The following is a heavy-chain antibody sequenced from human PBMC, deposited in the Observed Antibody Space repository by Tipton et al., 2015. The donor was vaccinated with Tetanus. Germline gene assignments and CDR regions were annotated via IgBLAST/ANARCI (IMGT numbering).Heavy chain of an antibody. J-gene: IGHJ4*02. V-gene: IGHV1-69*01. D-gene: IGHD3-22*01. Sequence: QLVQSGAEVKKPGSSVKVSCKASGGTFSSYAISWVRQAAGQELEWMGGIIPIFGTANYAQKFQGRVTITADESTSAAYVELSSLGSEDTAVYYCARDGYDSSGYYYDAWGQGTLVTVSS. CDR1: GGTFSSYA. CDR3: ARDGYDSSGYYYDA. CDR2: IIPIFGTA.